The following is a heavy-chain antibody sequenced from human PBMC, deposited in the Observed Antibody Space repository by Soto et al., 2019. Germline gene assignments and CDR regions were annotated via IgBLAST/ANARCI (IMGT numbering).Heavy chain of an antibody. CDR1: GFTFDDYA. CDR2: ISWNSGTI. D-gene: IGHD6-13*01. V-gene: IGHV3-9*01. J-gene: IGHJ6*02. Sequence: EVQLVESGGGLVQPGRSLRLSCAASGFTFDDYAMHWVRQAPGKGLEWVSGISWNSGTIVYADSVKGRFTISRDHANNSLYLQMNSRSGEDTALYYCAKDMGGGSRSSRYFYGLVVWGQGTTVTVSS. CDR3: AKDMGGGSRSSRYFYGLVV.